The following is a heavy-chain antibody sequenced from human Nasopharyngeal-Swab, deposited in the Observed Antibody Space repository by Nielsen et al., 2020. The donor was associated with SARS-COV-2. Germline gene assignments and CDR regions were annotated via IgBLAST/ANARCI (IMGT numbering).Heavy chain of an antibody. CDR3: HSSSWYPLYWHFDV. Sequence: GESLKISCAASGFIFRNYLMSWVRQAPGKGLEWVAHINQNGNEKTYVDSVKGRFTISRDNAKNSLYLQMNSLRAEDAAVYYCHSSSWYPLYWHFDVWGRGTLVTVSS. V-gene: IGHV3-7*01. D-gene: IGHD6-13*01. CDR1: GFIFRNYL. CDR2: INQNGNEK. J-gene: IGHJ2*01.